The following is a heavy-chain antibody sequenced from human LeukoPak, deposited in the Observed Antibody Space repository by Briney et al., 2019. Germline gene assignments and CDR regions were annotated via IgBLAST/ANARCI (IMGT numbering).Heavy chain of an antibody. CDR3: ARDLFRLSGSFYYSDY. D-gene: IGHD1-26*01. CDR2: ISAYNGNT. Sequence: ASVKVSCKASGYTFTSYGISWVRQAPGQGLEWMGWISAYNGNTNYAQKLQGRVTMTTDTSTSTAYMELRSLRSDDTAVYYCARDLFRLSGSFYYSDYWGQGTLVTVSS. J-gene: IGHJ4*02. V-gene: IGHV1-18*01. CDR1: GYTFTSYG.